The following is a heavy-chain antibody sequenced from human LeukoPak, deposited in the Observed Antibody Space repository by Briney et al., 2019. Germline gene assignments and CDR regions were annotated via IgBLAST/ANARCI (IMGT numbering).Heavy chain of an antibody. CDR1: GGTFSSYA. CDR2: IIPIFGTA. V-gene: IGHV1-69*01. J-gene: IGHJ4*02. Sequence: SVKVSCKASGGTFSSYAISWVRQAPGQRLEWMGGIIPIFGTANYAQKFQGRVTITADESTSTAYMELSSLRSEDTAVYYCARGAANIAVAGTGYYFDYWGQGTLVTVSS. CDR3: ARGAANIAVAGTGYYFDY. D-gene: IGHD6-19*01.